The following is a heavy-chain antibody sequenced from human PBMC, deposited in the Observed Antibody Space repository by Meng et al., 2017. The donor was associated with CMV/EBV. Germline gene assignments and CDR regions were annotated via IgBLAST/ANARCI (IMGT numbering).Heavy chain of an antibody. J-gene: IGHJ4*02. CDR1: GFTVSSNY. V-gene: IGHV3-66*02. CDR3: ARLTRSTYGLDY. CDR2: IYSGGST. Sequence: GGSLRLSCAASGFTVSSNYMSWVRQAPGKGLEWVSVIYSGGSTYYADSVKGRFTISRDNSKNTLYLQMNSLRAEDTAVYYCARLTRSTYGLDYWGQGTLVTVSS. D-gene: IGHD1-7*01.